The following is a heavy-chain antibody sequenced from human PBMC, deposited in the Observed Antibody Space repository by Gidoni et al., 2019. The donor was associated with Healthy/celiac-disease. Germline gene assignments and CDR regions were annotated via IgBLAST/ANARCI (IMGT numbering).Heavy chain of an antibody. J-gene: IGHJ6*02. CDR3: ARHSGTHEYDFWSGPDYYGMDV. V-gene: IGHV4-39*01. CDR2: IYYSGST. Sequence: QLQLQESGPGLVKPSETLSLTCTVSGGSISSSSYYWGWIRQPPGKGLEWIGSIYYSGSTYYNPSLKSRVTISVDTSKNQFSLKLSSVTAADTAVYYCARHSGTHEYDFWSGPDYYGMDVWGQGTTVTVSS. CDR1: GGSISSSSYY. D-gene: IGHD3-3*01.